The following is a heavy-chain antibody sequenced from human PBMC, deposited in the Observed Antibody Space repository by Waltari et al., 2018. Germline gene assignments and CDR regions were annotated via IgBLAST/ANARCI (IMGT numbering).Heavy chain of an antibody. D-gene: IGHD4-17*01. J-gene: IGHJ4*02. V-gene: IGHV3-30*01. Sequence: QAQLVESGGGVVQPRRSLRLSCTASGFPFSSYTLHWVRQAPGKGLEWVAVISFDDSHKFYADSARGRFTISRDNSKNTVYLQMNSLSPEDTAIYYCARDRDPHGDYFDNWGQGTLVTVSS. CDR2: ISFDDSHK. CDR1: GFPFSSYT. CDR3: ARDRDPHGDYFDN.